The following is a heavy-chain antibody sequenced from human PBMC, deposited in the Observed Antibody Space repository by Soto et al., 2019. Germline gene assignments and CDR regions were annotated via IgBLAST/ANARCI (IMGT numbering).Heavy chain of an antibody. D-gene: IGHD6-13*01. J-gene: IGHJ3*02. CDR2: TYYTSKWYN. CDR1: GVSVSSNSGA. V-gene: IGHV6-1*01. CDR3: ARATEQPLVALDAIDI. Sequence: QSLSITCAISGVSVSSNSGAWNWIRQSPSRGLEWLGRTYYTSKWYNDYAVSVKSRITINPDTSKNQFSLQLNSVTPEDTAVYYCARATEQPLVALDAIDIRGQATMVTVSS.